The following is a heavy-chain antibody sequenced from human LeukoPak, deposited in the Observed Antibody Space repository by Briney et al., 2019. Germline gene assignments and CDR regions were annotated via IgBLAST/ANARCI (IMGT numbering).Heavy chain of an antibody. J-gene: IGHJ5*02. V-gene: IGHV3-30*02. Sequence: PGGSLRLSCAASGLIFSDYGMHWVRQAPGKGLEWVTFIRYDGTNKYYADSVKGRFTISRDNSKNTLYLQMDSLRTEDTAVYYCAKDRYCSSTSCSFGNTWFDPWGQGTLVTVSS. D-gene: IGHD2-2*01. CDR2: IRYDGTNK. CDR3: AKDRYCSSTSCSFGNTWFDP. CDR1: GLIFSDYG.